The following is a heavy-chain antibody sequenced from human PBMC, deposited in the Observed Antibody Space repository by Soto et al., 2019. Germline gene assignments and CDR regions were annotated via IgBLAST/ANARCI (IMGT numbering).Heavy chain of an antibody. CDR1: GGSISSGGYY. D-gene: IGHD6-13*01. J-gene: IGHJ5*02. CDR3: ARDIAAAGTEWFDP. V-gene: IGHV4-31*03. CDR2: IYYSGST. Sequence: SETLSLTCTVSGGSISSGGYYWSWIRQHPGKGLEWIGYIYYSGSTYYNPSLKSRVTISVDTSKNQFSLKLSSVTAADTAVYYCARDIAAAGTEWFDPWGQGTLVTVSS.